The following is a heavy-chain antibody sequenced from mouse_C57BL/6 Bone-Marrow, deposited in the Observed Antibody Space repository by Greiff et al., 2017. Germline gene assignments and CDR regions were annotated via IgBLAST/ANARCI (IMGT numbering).Heavy chain of an antibody. CDR2: IYPGDGDT. V-gene: IGHV1-82*01. D-gene: IGHD2-10*01. CDR1: GYAFSSSW. Sequence: QVQLQQSGPELVKPGASVKISCKASGYAFSSSWMNWVKQRPGKGLEWIGRIYPGDGDTNYNGKFKGKATLTSDKSSSTAYMQLSSLTSEDSAVYFGAPAYSAWFAYWGQGTLVTVSA. CDR3: APAYSAWFAY. J-gene: IGHJ3*01.